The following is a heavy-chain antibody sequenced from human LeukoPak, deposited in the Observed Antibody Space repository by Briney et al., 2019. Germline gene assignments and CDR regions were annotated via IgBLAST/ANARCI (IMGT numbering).Heavy chain of an antibody. CDR2: INTDGSTT. Sequence: RGSLSLSCAPSLLTLSNYLQHWVGPAAPKERMWVSRINTDGSTTGYADSVKGRFTISRDNAKNTLYLKMNSLRAEDTAVYYCARAVAGTRNTFDNWGHGTMVTVSS. D-gene: IGHD6-19*01. CDR1: LLTLSNYL. J-gene: IGHJ3*02. V-gene: IGHV3-74*01. CDR3: ARAVAGTRNTFDN.